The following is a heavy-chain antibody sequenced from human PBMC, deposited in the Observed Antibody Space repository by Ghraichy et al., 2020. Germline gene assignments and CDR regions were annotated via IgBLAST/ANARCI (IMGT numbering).Heavy chain of an antibody. CDR3: AGAVAGTRNALDL. Sequence: LSLTCGASGFSFSSYWMHWVRQAPGRGLVWVSRINTDGSSTSYADSVKGRFTISRDNAKNTLYLQMNSLRAEDTAVYYCAGAVAGTRNALDLWGQGTLVTVSS. CDR2: INTDGSST. V-gene: IGHV3-74*01. J-gene: IGHJ3*01. D-gene: IGHD6-19*01. CDR1: GFSFSSYW.